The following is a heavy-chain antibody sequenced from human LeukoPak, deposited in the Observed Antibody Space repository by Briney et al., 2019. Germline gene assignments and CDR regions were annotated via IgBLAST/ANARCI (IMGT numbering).Heavy chain of an antibody. V-gene: IGHV3-9*01. J-gene: IGHJ6*02. D-gene: IGHD4-17*01. CDR2: ISWNSGSI. Sequence: GGSLRLSCAASGFTFDDYAMHWVRQAPGKGLEWVSGISWNSGSIGYADSVKGRFTISRGNAKNSLYLQMNSLRAEDTAVYYCARALGYGDYVNYYYGMDVWGQGTTVTVSS. CDR1: GFTFDDYA. CDR3: ARALGYGDYVNYYYGMDV.